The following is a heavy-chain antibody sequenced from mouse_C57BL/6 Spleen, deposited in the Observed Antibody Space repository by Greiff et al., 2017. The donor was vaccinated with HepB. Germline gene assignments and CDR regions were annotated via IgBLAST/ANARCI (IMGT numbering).Heavy chain of an antibody. D-gene: IGHD1-1*01. V-gene: IGHV1-50*01. CDR3: ARRYGPRYFDV. J-gene: IGHJ1*03. CDR2: IDPSDSYT. Sequence: QVQLQQPGAELVKPGASVKLSCKASGYTFTSYWMQWVKQRPGQGLEWIGEIDPSDSYTNYNQKFKGKATLTVDTSSSTAYMQLSSLTSEDSAVYYCARRYGPRYFDVWGTGTTVTVSS. CDR1: GYTFTSYW.